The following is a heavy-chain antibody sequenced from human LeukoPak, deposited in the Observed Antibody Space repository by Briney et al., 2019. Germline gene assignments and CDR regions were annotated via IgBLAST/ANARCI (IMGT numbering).Heavy chain of an antibody. CDR2: IIPIFGTA. CDR1: GGTFSSYA. Sequence: SVKVSCKASGGTFSSYAISWVRQAPGQGLEWMGGIIPIFGTANYAQKFQGRVTITADETTSTAYMELSSLRSEDTAVYYCAREQQLATEGFDPWGQGTLVTVSS. J-gene: IGHJ5*02. D-gene: IGHD6-13*01. CDR3: AREQQLATEGFDP. V-gene: IGHV1-69*13.